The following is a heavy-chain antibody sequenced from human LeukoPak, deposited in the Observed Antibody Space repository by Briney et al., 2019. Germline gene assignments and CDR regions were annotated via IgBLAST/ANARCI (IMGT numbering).Heavy chain of an antibody. CDR1: GGSISSYY. CDR3: ARDLIDYYYGMDV. V-gene: IGHV4-59*01. Sequence: SETLSLTCTVSGGSISSYYWSWIRQPPGKGLEWIGYIYYSGSTNYNPSLKSRVTILVDTSKNQFSLKLSSVTAADTAVYYCARDLIDYYYGMDVWGQGTTVTVSS. J-gene: IGHJ6*02. D-gene: IGHD3-22*01. CDR2: IYYSGST.